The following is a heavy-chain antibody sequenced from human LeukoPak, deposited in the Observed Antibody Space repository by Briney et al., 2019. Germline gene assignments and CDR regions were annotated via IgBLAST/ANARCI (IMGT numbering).Heavy chain of an antibody. CDR1: GGSFSGYY. CDR2: INHSGST. D-gene: IGHD5-24*01. J-gene: IGHJ4*02. Sequence: SETLSLTCAVYGGSFSGYYWSWIRQPPGKGLEWIGEINHSGSTNYNPSLKSRVTISVDTSKNQFSLKLSSVTAADTAVYYCARRRDGYNYARLDYWGQGTLVTVSS. V-gene: IGHV4-34*01. CDR3: ARRRDGYNYARLDY.